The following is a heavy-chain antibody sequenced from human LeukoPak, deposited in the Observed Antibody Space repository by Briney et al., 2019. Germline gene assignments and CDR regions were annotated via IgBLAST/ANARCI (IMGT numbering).Heavy chain of an antibody. CDR3: AREAGGYYYMDV. D-gene: IGHD1-26*01. Sequence: PGGSLRLSCAASGFTFSSYSMNWVCQAPGKGLEWVSSISSSSSYIYYADSVKGRFTISRDNAKNSLYLQMNSLRAEDTAVYYCAREAGGYYYMDVWGKGTTVTVSS. CDR2: ISSSSSYI. J-gene: IGHJ6*03. V-gene: IGHV3-21*01. CDR1: GFTFSSYS.